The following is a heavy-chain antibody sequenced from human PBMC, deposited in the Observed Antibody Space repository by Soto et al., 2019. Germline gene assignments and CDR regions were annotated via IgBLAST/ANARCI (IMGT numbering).Heavy chain of an antibody. Sequence: ASVKVSCKASGYTFTGYYMHWVRQAPGQGLEWMGWINPNSGGTNYAQKFQGWVTMTRDTSISTAYMELSRLRSDDTAVYYCARGVRLWFGDRGLYYFDYWGQGTLVTASS. J-gene: IGHJ4*02. V-gene: IGHV1-2*04. D-gene: IGHD3-10*01. CDR1: GYTFTGYY. CDR3: ARGVRLWFGDRGLYYFDY. CDR2: INPNSGGT.